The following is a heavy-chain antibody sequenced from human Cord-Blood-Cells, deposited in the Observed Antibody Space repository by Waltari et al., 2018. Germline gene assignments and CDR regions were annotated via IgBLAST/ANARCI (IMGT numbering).Heavy chain of an antibody. CDR2: INISCSHI. CDR1: GFTFSSYE. Sequence: EVQLVESGGGLVQPGGSLRLSCAASGFTFSSYEMNWVRQAPGNGLEWVSYINISCSHIYYADPVKGRFTISRDNAKNSLYLQMNSLRAEDTAVYYCATAKISYSGSYYGSDYWGQGTLVTVSS. V-gene: IGHV3-48*03. D-gene: IGHD1-26*01. CDR3: ATAKISYSGSYYGSDY. J-gene: IGHJ4*02.